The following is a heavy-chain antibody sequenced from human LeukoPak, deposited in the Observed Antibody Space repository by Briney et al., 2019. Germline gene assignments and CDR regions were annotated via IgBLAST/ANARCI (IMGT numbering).Heavy chain of an antibody. V-gene: IGHV3-74*01. CDR1: GFTFRSYW. Sequence: GGSLRLSCAASGFTFRSYWMHWVRQAPGKGLVWVSRINSDGYSTNYADSVRGRFTISRDNAKNTLYLQLNSLRAEDTAVYYCVRGDYYGLDVWGQGTSVTVSS. CDR2: INSDGYST. J-gene: IGHJ6*02. CDR3: VRGDYYGLDV.